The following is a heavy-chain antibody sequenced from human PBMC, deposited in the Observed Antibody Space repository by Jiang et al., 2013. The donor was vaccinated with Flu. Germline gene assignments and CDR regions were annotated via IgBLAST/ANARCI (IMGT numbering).Heavy chain of an antibody. CDR1: GYTFTSYG. J-gene: IGHJ6*02. V-gene: IGHV1-18*04. CDR3: ASLGYCSSTSCSPGGYYYGMDV. Sequence: GAEVKKPGASVKVSCKASGYTFTSYGISWVRQAPGQGLEWMGWISAYNGNTNYAQKLQGRVTMTTDTSTSTAYMELRSLRSDDTAVYYCASLGYCSSTSCSPGGYYYGMDVWGQGTTVTVSS. D-gene: IGHD2-2*01. CDR2: ISAYNGNT.